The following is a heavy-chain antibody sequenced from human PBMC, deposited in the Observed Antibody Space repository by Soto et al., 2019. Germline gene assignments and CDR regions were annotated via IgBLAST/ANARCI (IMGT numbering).Heavy chain of an antibody. CDR1: GGTFSSYS. CDR3: ARARGGYDFWSGYLESDGMDV. D-gene: IGHD3-3*01. CDR2: IIPIFGTA. V-gene: IGHV1-69*13. J-gene: IGHJ6*02. Sequence: SVNVSCKSSGGTFSSYSISWVRQAPGQGLECMGGIIPIFGTANYAQKFQGRVTITADESTSTAYMELSSLRSEDTAVYYCARARGGYDFWSGYLESDGMDVWGQGTTVTVSS.